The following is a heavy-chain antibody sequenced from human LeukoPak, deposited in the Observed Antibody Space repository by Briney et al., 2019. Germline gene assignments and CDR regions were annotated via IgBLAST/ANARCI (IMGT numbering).Heavy chain of an antibody. J-gene: IGHJ5*01. CDR2: ISYDGSNK. CDR3: AKRSALLWFDY. Sequence: SGGSLRLSCAASRFIFSSFAIDWVRQAPGKGPEWVAFISYDGSNKYYADSVKGRFTISRDNSKNTLYLQMNSLRAEDTAVYYCAKRSALLWFDYWGQGTLVTVSS. V-gene: IGHV3-30*18. CDR1: RFIFSSFA. D-gene: IGHD3-10*01.